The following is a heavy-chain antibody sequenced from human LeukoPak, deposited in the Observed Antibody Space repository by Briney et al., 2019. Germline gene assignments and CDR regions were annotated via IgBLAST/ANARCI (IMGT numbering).Heavy chain of an antibody. J-gene: IGHJ5*02. D-gene: IGHD1-26*01. CDR3: AKDKSGSEYFLDH. V-gene: IGHV3-9*01. Sequence: PGGSLRLSCAVSGFTFDKYPMHWVRQAPGKGLEWVSGVSWNSGSIGYADSVKGRFTISRDNAKNSLYLQMNSLRAEDTALYYCAKDKSGSEYFLDHWGQGTLVTVSS. CDR2: VSWNSGSI. CDR1: GFTFDKYP.